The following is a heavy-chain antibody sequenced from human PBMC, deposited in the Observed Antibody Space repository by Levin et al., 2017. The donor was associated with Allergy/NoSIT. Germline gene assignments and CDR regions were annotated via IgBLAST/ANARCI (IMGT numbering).Heavy chain of an antibody. J-gene: IGHJ4*02. CDR2: IYYSGRA. CDR1: GGSITSYY. Sequence: PSETLSLTCSVSGGSITSYYWSWVRLPPGKGLEWIGYIYYSGRADYNPSLKSRATISIDTSKNQFSLNLSSATAADTAVYFCARVHAEPRLRIMDYHFDYWGQGTLVTVSS. D-gene: IGHD3-3*01. V-gene: IGHV4-59*01. CDR3: ARVHAEPRLRIMDYHFDY.